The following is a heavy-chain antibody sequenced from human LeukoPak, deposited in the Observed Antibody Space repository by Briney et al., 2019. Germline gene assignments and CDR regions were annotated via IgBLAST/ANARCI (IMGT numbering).Heavy chain of an antibody. D-gene: IGHD1-14*01. CDR1: GYALSVNY. CDR2: IRGDTGDT. CDR3: ARVRGNRCDY. J-gene: IGHJ4*02. V-gene: IGHV1-2*02. Sequence: ASVTVSCKTSGYALSVNYMHWVRQAPGQGLEWMGWIRGDTGDTDSPQKFQGRVTITTDTSTNTADMDLRRVTYDDTAMYFCARVRGNRCDYWGRGTLVTVSS.